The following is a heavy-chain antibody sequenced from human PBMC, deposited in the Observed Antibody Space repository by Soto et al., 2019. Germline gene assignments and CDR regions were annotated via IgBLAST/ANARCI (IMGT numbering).Heavy chain of an antibody. J-gene: IGHJ4*02. CDR2: IYHSGTT. CDR3: ARAEYCSSTSCYPFDY. V-gene: IGHV4-38-2*01. D-gene: IGHD2-2*01. Sequence: SETLSLTCAVSSFSISSGYYWGWVRQPPGKGLEWIGSIYHSGTTNYSPSLKSRVTISIDTSKNQFSLTLRSVTAADAAVYYCARAEYCSSTSCYPFDYWGQGTLVTVSS. CDR1: SFSISSGYY.